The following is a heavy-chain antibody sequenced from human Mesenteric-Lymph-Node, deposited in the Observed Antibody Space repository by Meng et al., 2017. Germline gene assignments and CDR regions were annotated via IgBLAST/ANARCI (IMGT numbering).Heavy chain of an antibody. Sequence: GESLKISCAASGFTFSSYAMSWVRQAPGKGLEWVSAISGSGGSTYYADSVKGRFTISRDNSKNTLYLQMNSLRAEDTAVYYCARDDLGDDAFDIWGQGTMVTVSS. J-gene: IGHJ3*02. D-gene: IGHD2-21*01. V-gene: IGHV3-23*01. CDR1: GFTFSSYA. CDR3: ARDDLGDDAFDI. CDR2: ISGSGGST.